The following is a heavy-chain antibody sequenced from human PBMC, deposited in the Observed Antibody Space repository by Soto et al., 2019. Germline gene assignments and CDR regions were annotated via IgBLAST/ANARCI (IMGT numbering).Heavy chain of an antibody. D-gene: IGHD5-12*01. CDR1: GYIFTSYW. J-gene: IGHJ4*02. V-gene: IGHV1-46*01. Sequence: QVQLVQSGAEVKRPGDSVTVSCKTSGYIFTSYWIHWVRQAPGQGLEWMGLIKPSGGSTTYAQKFQGRVTMTRDTPTSTVYMELRSLKSEDSAVYYCARVEGYSADERDWGQGTLVTVS. CDR2: IKPSGGST. CDR3: ARVEGYSADERD.